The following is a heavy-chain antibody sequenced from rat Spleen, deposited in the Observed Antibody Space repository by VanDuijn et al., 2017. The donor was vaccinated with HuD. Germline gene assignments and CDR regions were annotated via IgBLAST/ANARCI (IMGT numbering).Heavy chain of an antibody. J-gene: IGHJ2*01. Sequence: LAWVRQAPTKGLEWVATISSDGRRNYYRDSVKGRFTISRDNAKNSLYLQMDSLRSEDTATYYCTRGHYYSSYNYWGQGVMVTVSS. V-gene: IGHV5-29*01. CDR3: TRGHYYSSYNY. CDR2: ISSDGRRN. D-gene: IGHD1-2*01.